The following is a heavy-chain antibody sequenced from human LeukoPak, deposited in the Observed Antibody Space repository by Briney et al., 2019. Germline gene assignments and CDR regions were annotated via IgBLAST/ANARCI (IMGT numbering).Heavy chain of an antibody. Sequence: SETLSLTCTVSGGSISSYYWSWIRQPPGKGLEWIGYIYYSGSTNYNPSLKSRVTISVDTSKNQFSLKLSSVTAADTAVYYCARDKGDGYNFDNWGEGTLVTVSS. J-gene: IGHJ4*02. V-gene: IGHV4-59*01. D-gene: IGHD5-24*01. CDR3: ARDKGDGYNFDN. CDR2: IYYSGST. CDR1: GGSISSYY.